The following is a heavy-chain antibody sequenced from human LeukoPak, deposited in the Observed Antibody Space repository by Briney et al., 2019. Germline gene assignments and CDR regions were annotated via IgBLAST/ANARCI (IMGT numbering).Heavy chain of an antibody. D-gene: IGHD3-16*02. CDR2: IWYDGSEQ. J-gene: IGHJ1*01. Sequence: PGRSLRLSCAASGFTFSTYAIHWVRQAPGKGLEWVAVIWYDGSEQYYADSVKGRIIISRDNSKSTSDLQMNSLRAEDTAVYYCAREGDSRWGELSPWGQGTLVTVSA. CDR3: AREGDSRWGELSP. CDR1: GFTFSTYA. V-gene: IGHV3-33*01.